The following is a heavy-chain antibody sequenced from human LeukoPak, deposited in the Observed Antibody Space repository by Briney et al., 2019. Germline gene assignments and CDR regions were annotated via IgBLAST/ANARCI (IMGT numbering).Heavy chain of an antibody. CDR2: IYTSGST. CDR3: ARGGGQYCSSTSCFPRNWFDP. CDR1: GVSISSYY. D-gene: IGHD2-2*01. J-gene: IGHJ5*02. V-gene: IGHV4-4*07. Sequence: SETLSLTCTVSGVSISSYYWSWIRQPAGKGLEWIGRIYTSGSTNYNPSLKSRVTMSVDTSKNQFSLKLSSVTAADTAVYYCARGGGQYCSSTSCFPRNWFDPWGQGTLVTVSS.